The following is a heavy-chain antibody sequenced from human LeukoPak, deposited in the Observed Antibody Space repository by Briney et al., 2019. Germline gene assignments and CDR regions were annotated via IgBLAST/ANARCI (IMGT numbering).Heavy chain of an antibody. V-gene: IGHV4-61*08. Sequence: PSETLSLTCAVSGGSISSGGYSWSWIRQPPGKGLEWIGYIYYSGSTNYNPSLKSRVTISVNTSKNQFSLKLSSVTAADTAVYYCARGDYGDYVPFDYWGQGTLVTVSS. CDR1: GGSISSGGYS. CDR2: IYYSGST. CDR3: ARGDYGDYVPFDY. D-gene: IGHD4-17*01. J-gene: IGHJ4*02.